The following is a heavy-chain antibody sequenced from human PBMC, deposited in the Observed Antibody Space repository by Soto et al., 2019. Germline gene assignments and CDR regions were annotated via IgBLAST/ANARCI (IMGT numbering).Heavy chain of an antibody. Sequence: PGRSLRLSCAASGFTFSDHYLAWVRQAPGKGLEWVGRSRNKANRYTTDYAASVKGRFTISRDDSKNSLYLQMNSLKTEDTAVYYCARVRAVAGTGYFDYWGQGTLVTVSS. D-gene: IGHD6-19*01. CDR1: GFTFSDHY. V-gene: IGHV3-72*01. CDR3: ARVRAVAGTGYFDY. CDR2: SRNKANRYTT. J-gene: IGHJ4*02.